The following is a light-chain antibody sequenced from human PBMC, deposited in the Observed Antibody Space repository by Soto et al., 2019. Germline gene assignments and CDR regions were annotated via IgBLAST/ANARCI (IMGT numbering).Light chain of an antibody. Sequence: QSALTQPRSVSGSPGQSVTLSCTGTSSDVGSYNYVSWYQHHPGKAPKLMVYDVTKRPSGVPDRFTGSKSVNTAALTISGLQAEDEAHYYCRSSARGYSYAVGTGTTVTVL. CDR1: SSDVGSYNY. V-gene: IGLV2-11*01. J-gene: IGLJ1*01. CDR2: DVT. CDR3: RSSARGYSYA.